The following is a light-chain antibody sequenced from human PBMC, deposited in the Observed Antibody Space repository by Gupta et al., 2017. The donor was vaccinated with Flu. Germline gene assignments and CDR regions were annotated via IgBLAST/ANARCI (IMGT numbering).Light chain of an antibody. CDR2: EVN. CDR1: SSDIGGYNY. CDR3: SSYTGSSTL. V-gene: IGLV2-14*01. J-gene: IGLJ2*01. Sequence: QSALTQPASVSGSPGQSITISCTGTSSDIGGYNYVSWYQQHPGKAPKLMIFEVNNRPSGVSNRFSGSKSGNTASLXIXGLQAEXEAHYYCSSYTGSSTLFGGGTKLTVL.